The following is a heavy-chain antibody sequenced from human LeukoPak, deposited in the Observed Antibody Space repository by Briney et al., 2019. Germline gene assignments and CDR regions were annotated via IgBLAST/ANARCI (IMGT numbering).Heavy chain of an antibody. J-gene: IGHJ4*02. Sequence: GGSLRLSCAASGFTFSSYWMSWVRRAPGKGLEWVANIKQDGSEKYYVDSVKGRFTVSRDNAKNSLYLQMNSLRAEDTAVYYCAPNFWSAYEGYWGQGTLVTVSS. CDR1: GFTFSSYW. CDR2: IKQDGSEK. D-gene: IGHD3-3*01. V-gene: IGHV3-7*01. CDR3: APNFWSAYEGY.